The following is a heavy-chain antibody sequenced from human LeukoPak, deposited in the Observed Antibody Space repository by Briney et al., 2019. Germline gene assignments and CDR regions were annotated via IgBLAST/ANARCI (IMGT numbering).Heavy chain of an antibody. D-gene: IGHD3-9*01. CDR2: ISGSNSYI. V-gene: IGHV3-21*01. Sequence: GGSLRLSCAASGFTFNSYSMNWVRQAPGKGLEWVSSISGSNSYIYYADSMKGRFTISRDNSKNTLYLQMNSLRAEDTAVYYCAKEYDILTGYYAFDIWGQGTMVTVSS. CDR3: AKEYDILTGYYAFDI. CDR1: GFTFNSYS. J-gene: IGHJ3*02.